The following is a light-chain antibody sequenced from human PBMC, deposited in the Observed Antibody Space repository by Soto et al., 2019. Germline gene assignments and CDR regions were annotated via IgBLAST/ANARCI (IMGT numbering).Light chain of an antibody. CDR2: EVT. J-gene: IGLJ1*01. CDR1: SSDIGTYDF. Sequence: QSVLPQPPSASGSPGQSVTISCSGTSSDIGTYDFVSWYQHHPGKAPKVLIYEVTKRASGVPDRFSGSKSGNTASLTVSGLQPEDEAEYFCSSFAGSKTPYVFGTGTKVTVL. V-gene: IGLV2-8*01. CDR3: SSFAGSKTPYV.